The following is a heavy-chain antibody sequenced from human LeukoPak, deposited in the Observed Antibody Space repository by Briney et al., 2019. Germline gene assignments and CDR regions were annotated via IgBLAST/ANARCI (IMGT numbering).Heavy chain of an antibody. CDR1: GFTVSSNY. V-gene: IGHV3-66*01. J-gene: IGHJ4*02. CDR3: ARVPSPYDSSGYFYYYFDY. D-gene: IGHD3-22*01. CDR2: ISGSGGST. Sequence: GGSLRLSCAASGFTVSSNYMSWVRQAPGKGLEWVSAISGSGGSTYYADSVKGRFTISRDNSKNTLYLQMNSLRAEDTAVYYCARVPSPYDSSGYFYYYFDYWGQGTLVTVSS.